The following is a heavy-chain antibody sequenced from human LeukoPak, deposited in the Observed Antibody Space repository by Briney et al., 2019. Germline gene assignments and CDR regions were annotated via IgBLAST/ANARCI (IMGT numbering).Heavy chain of an antibody. CDR3: ARDRMVRGVIYYYYYGMDA. CDR2: ISSSGSTI. J-gene: IGHJ6*02. D-gene: IGHD3-10*01. CDR1: GFTFSDYY. Sequence: AGGSLRLSCAASGFTFSDYYMSWIRQAPGKGLEWVSYISSSGSTIYYADSVKGRFTISRDNAKNSLYLQMNSLRAEDTAVYYCARDRMVRGVIYYYYYGMDAWGQGTTVTVSS. V-gene: IGHV3-11*01.